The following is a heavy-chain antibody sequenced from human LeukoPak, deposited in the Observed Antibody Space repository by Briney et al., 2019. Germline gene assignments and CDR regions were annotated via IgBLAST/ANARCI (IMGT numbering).Heavy chain of an antibody. J-gene: IGHJ3*02. CDR2: IYTSGST. CDR3: ARDAENLARAFDI. V-gene: IGHV4-4*07. CDR1: GGSISGYF. Sequence: SETLSLTCTVSGGSISGYFWSWIRQPAGKGLEWIGRIYTSGSTNYSPSLKTRVTMSVDTSKNQFSLNLGSVTAADTAVYYCARDAENLARAFDIWGQGTMATVSS.